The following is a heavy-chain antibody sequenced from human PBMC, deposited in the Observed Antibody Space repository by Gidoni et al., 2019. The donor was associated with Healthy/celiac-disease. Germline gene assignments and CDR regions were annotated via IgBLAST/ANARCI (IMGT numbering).Heavy chain of an antibody. CDR1: GFTFNSYA. CDR2: SSGSGGST. V-gene: IGHV3-23*01. D-gene: IGHD3-3*01. Sequence: EVQLLESGGGLVQPGGSLGLSCAASGFTFNSYAMRWVLQAPGKGLEWVSASSGSGGSTYYADSVKGRFTISRDNSKNTLYLQMNSLRAEDTAVYYCANMEGVGVVIILPRTMSNDAFDIWGQGTMVTVSS. J-gene: IGHJ3*02. CDR3: ANMEGVGVVIILPRTMSNDAFDI.